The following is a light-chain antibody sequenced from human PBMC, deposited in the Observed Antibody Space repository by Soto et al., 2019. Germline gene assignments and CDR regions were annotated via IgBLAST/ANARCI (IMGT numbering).Light chain of an antibody. V-gene: IGKV1-5*01. J-gene: IGKJ4*01. CDR1: QDISGW. CDR3: QHYSTRSGVT. Sequence: ILIAQSPPTLSASVGDRVIITCRASQDISGWLAWYQQKPGKAPKLLVFDASSLEEGVPSRFSGSGSGTEFTLTVSNLQSDDFATYYCQHYSTRSGVTFGGGTKVDIK. CDR2: DAS.